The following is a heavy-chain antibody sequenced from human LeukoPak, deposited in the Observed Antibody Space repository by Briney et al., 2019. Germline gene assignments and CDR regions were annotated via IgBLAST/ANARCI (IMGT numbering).Heavy chain of an antibody. Sequence: TGGSLRLSCAASGFIFSRYGMHWVRQSPGKGLEWVSCSSASSSSIYYADSVQGRFTISRDTAKNSLYLQMNSLRAEDTAVYYCASGNYRGAFDFWGRGTLVTVSS. D-gene: IGHD1-7*01. V-gene: IGHV3-48*01. CDR1: GFIFSRYG. CDR3: ASGNYRGAFDF. J-gene: IGHJ4*02. CDR2: SSASSSSI.